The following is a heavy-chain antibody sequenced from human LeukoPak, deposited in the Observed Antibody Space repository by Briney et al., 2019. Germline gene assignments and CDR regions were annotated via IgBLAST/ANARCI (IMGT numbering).Heavy chain of an antibody. D-gene: IGHD3-10*01. CDR2: LSYDGTSK. J-gene: IGHJ4*02. V-gene: IGHV3-30-3*01. CDR3: AAGEFFDY. Sequence: GGSLRLSCAASGFTFSSYAMHWVRQAPGKGLEWVAVLSYDGTSKYYADSVKGRFTISRDNSKDTLYLQMNSLRAEDTAVYYCAAGEFFDYWGQGTLVTVSS. CDR1: GFTFSSYA.